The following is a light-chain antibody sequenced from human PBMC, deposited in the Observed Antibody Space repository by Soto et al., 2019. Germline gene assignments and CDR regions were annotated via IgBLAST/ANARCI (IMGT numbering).Light chain of an antibody. J-gene: IGLJ1*01. CDR3: SSYTSSSTLPNV. CDR2: DVS. Sequence: QSVLTQPASVSGSPGQSTTISCTGTSSDVGGYNYVSWYQQHPGKAPKLMIYDVSNRPSGVSNRFSGSKSGNTASLTISGLQAEDEADYYCSSYTSSSTLPNVFGTGTKVTVL. CDR1: SSDVGGYNY. V-gene: IGLV2-14*01.